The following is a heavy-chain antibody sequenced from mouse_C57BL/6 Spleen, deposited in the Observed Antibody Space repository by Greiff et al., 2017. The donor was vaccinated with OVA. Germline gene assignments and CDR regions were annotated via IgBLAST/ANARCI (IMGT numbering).Heavy chain of an antibody. D-gene: IGHD2-5*01. Sequence: QVQLKQPGAELVMPGASVKLSCKASGYTFTSYWMHWVKQRPGQGLEWIGEIDPSDSYTNYNQKFKGKSTLTVDKSSSTAYMQLSSLTSEDSAVYYCARDYSNFWFAYWGQGTLVTVSA. V-gene: IGHV1-69*01. CDR2: IDPSDSYT. CDR3: ARDYSNFWFAY. CDR1: GYTFTSYW. J-gene: IGHJ3*01.